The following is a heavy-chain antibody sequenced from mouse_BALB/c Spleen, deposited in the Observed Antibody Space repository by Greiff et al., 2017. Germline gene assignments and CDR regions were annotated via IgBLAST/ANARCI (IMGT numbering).Heavy chain of an antibody. CDR3: ARVNDGFDY. CDR1: GFTFSSYA. CDR2: ISSGGST. D-gene: IGHD2-12*01. Sequence: EVQRVESGGGLVKPGGSLKLSCAASGFTFSSYAMSWVRQTPEKRLEWVASISSGGSTYYPDSVKGRFTISRDNARNILYLQMSSLRSEDTAMYYCARVNDGFDYWGQGTTLTVSS. J-gene: IGHJ2*01. V-gene: IGHV5-6-5*01.